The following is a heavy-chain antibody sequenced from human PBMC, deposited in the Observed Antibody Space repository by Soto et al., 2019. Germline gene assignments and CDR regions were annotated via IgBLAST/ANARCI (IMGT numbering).Heavy chain of an antibody. V-gene: IGHV3-9*01. D-gene: IGHD3-22*01. Sequence: GGSLRLSFAASGFTFDDYAMHWVRQAPGKGLEWVSGINWNSGSIGYADSVKGRFTISRDNAKNSLYLQMNSLRTEDTALYYCAKGYNYDRSGNPDYWGQGTLVTVSS. J-gene: IGHJ4*02. CDR2: INWNSGSI. CDR1: GFTFDDYA. CDR3: AKGYNYDRSGNPDY.